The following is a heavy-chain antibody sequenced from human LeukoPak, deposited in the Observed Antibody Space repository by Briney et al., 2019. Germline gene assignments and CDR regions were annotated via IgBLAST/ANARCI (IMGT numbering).Heavy chain of an antibody. Sequence: SETLSLTCTVSGGSISSSSYYWGWIRQPPGKGLEWIGSIYYSGSTYYNPSLKSRVTISVDTSKNQFSLKLSSVTAADTAVYYCARGRGYSHSNWVDPWGQGTMVTVSA. J-gene: IGHJ5*02. CDR3: ARGRGYSHSNWVDP. V-gene: IGHV4-39*07. CDR1: GGSISSSSYY. CDR2: IYYSGST. D-gene: IGHD5-18*01.